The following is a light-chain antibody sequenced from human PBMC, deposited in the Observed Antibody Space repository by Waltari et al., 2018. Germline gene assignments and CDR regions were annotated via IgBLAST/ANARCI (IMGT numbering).Light chain of an antibody. CDR3: QVSDSKNDHVV. Sequence: SYVLTQPPSVSVAPGQTARIPCEGDNLGSNRINWYQQRPGQAPLLVISDDDDRPSGIPERFTGGNSGNTATLAISRVEVGDEADYYCQVSDSKNDHVVFGGGTRLTVL. CDR2: DDD. CDR1: NLGSNR. V-gene: IGLV3-21*02. J-gene: IGLJ2*01.